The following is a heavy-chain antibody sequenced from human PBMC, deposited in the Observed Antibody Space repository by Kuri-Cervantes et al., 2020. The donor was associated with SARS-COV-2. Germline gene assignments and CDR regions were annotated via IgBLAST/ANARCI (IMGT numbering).Heavy chain of an antibody. J-gene: IGHJ4*02. D-gene: IGHD5-18*01. V-gene: IGHV3-33*01. CDR3: ARDEGYSYALRY. CDR2: IWYDGSNK. Sequence: GGSLRLSCAASGFTFSSYGMHWVRQAPGKGLEWVAVIWYDGSNKYYADAVKGRFTISRDNSKNTLYLQMNSLRAEDTAVYYCARDEGYSYALRYWGQGTLGTVSS. CDR1: GFTFSSYG.